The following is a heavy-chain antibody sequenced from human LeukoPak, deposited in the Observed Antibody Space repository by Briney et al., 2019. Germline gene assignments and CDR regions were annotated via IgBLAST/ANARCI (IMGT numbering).Heavy chain of an antibody. D-gene: IGHD2-15*01. CDR2: ISGIGGRT. Sequence: GGSLRLSCAASGFTFSSYAMSWVRQAPGKGLEWVSGISGIGGRTYYADSVKGRFSISRDNSKNTVYLQMNSLRAEVTAVYYCAKGPRDGSVTIWFDSWGQGTLVTVSS. J-gene: IGHJ5*01. CDR1: GFTFSSYA. CDR3: AKGPRDGSVTIWFDS. V-gene: IGHV3-23*01.